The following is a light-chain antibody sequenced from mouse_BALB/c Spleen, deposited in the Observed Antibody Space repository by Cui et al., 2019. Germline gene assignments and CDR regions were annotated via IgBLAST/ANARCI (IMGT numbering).Light chain of an antibody. CDR1: QDVGTA. CDR2: WAS. J-gene: IGKJ1*01. V-gene: IGKV6-23*01. Sequence: DIVMTQSHKFMSTSVGDRVSITCKASQDVGTAVAWYQQKPGQSPKPLIYWASTRHTGVPDRFTGSGSGTDFTLTISNVQSEDLADYFCQQYSSYRTFGGGTKLEIK. CDR3: QQYSSYRT.